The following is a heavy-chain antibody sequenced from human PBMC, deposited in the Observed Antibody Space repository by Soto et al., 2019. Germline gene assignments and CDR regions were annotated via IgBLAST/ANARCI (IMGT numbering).Heavy chain of an antibody. V-gene: IGHV4-59*01. Sequence: SETLSVTCTVSCGSISSYYWSWIRQPPGKGLEWIGYIYYSGSTNYNPSLKSRVTISVDTSKNQFSLKLSSVTAADTAVYYCARGLRSGYCSSTSFYVSPGNGFYPWGQGTLVTVSS. J-gene: IGHJ5*02. D-gene: IGHD2-2*01. CDR2: IYYSGST. CDR3: ARGLRSGYCSSTSFYVSPGNGFYP. CDR1: CGSISSYY.